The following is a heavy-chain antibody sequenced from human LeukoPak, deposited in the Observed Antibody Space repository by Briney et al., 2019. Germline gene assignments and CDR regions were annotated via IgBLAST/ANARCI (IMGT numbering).Heavy chain of an antibody. CDR3: ARDWPDYYGSGSYYMFDP. CDR2: ISAYNGNT. D-gene: IGHD3-10*01. J-gene: IGHJ5*02. Sequence: ASVKVSCKASGYTFTSYGISWVRQAPGQGLEWMGWISAYNGNTNYAQKLQGRVTMTTDTSTSTAYMELRSLRSGDTAVYYCARDWPDYYGSGSYYMFDPWGQGTLVTVSS. CDR1: GYTFTSYG. V-gene: IGHV1-18*04.